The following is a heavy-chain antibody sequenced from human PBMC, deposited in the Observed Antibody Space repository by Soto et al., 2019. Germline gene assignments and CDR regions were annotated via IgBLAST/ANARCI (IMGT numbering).Heavy chain of an antibody. CDR2: IYYAGSP. V-gene: IGHV4-39*02. Sequence: QLQLQESGPGLVKPSETLSLTCTVSGGSISSTGHYWGWIRQPPGKGLEWIGNIYYAGSPYYNPSLKCRVTISVDTSKNDFSLTLTSVTAADTAVYYCARLMGVVTVDYWGQGALVTVSS. D-gene: IGHD2-21*02. CDR1: GGSISSTGHY. J-gene: IGHJ4*02. CDR3: ARLMGVVTVDY.